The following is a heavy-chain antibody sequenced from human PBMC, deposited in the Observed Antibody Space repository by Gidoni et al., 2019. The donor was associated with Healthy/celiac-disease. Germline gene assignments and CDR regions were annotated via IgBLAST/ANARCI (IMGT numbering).Heavy chain of an antibody. D-gene: IGHD2-2*01. CDR3: AKSEVVPAALFDY. V-gene: IGHV3-23*01. CDR2: ISGSGGST. J-gene: IGHJ4*02. CDR1: GFTFSSYA. Sequence: EVQLLESGGGLVQPGGSLSLSCAASGFTFSSYAMGWVRQAPGKGLEWVSAISGSGGSTYYADSVKGRFTISRDNSKNTLYLQMNSLRAEDTAVYYCAKSEVVPAALFDYWGQGTLVTVSS.